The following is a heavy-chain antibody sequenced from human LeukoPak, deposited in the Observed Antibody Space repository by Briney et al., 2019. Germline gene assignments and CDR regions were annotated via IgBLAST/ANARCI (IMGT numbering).Heavy chain of an antibody. CDR3: AREGDSGSYFDY. V-gene: IGHV3-48*03. CDR1: GFTLSGYE. J-gene: IGHJ4*02. Sequence: GGSLRLSCAASGFTLSGYEMNWVRQAPGKGLEWVSYISSSGSTRYYADSVRGRFTISRDNAKNSLYLQMNSLRAEDTAVYYCAREGDSGSYFDYWGQGALVTVSS. CDR2: ISSSGSTR. D-gene: IGHD1-26*01.